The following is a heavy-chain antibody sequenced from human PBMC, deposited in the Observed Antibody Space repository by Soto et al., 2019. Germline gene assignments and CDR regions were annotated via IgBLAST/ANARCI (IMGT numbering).Heavy chain of an antibody. Sequence: ASVTVPYKASGYTFTSYAMHGVRQAPGQGLEWMGWISAYNGNTKYAQKLQGRDTMNTDTSKSTAYMELRSLRSDDTAVYYCERDNIVGNWFDPWGQGTLVTVSS. CDR2: ISAYNGNT. CDR1: GYTFTSYA. V-gene: IGHV1-18*01. CDR3: ERDNIVGNWFDP. D-gene: IGHD2-15*01. J-gene: IGHJ5*02.